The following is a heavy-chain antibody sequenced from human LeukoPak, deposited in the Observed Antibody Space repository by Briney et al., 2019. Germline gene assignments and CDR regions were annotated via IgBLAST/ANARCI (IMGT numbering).Heavy chain of an antibody. CDR3: ARNYGWIQLWPFNWFDP. CDR2: IYYSGST. J-gene: IGHJ5*02. D-gene: IGHD5-18*01. Sequence: SETLSLTCTVSGDSISSSSYYWGWIRQPPGKGLEWIGSIYYSGSTYYNPSLKSRVTISVDTSKNQFSLKLSSVTAADTAVYYCARNYGWIQLWPFNWFDPWGQGTLVTVSS. CDR1: GDSISSSSYY. V-gene: IGHV4-39*07.